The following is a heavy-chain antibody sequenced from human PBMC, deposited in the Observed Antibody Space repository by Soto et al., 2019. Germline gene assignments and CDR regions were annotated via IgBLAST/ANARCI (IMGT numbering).Heavy chain of an antibody. CDR2: INAGNGNT. D-gene: IGHD6-19*01. Sequence: ASVKVSCKASGYTFTSYAMHWVRQAPGQRLEWMGWINAGNGNTKYSQKFQGRVTITRDTSASTAYMELSSLRSEDTAVYYCARDFPDLAAVAGNLGSDYWGQGTLVTVSS. J-gene: IGHJ4*02. V-gene: IGHV1-3*01. CDR1: GYTFTSYA. CDR3: ARDFPDLAAVAGNLGSDY.